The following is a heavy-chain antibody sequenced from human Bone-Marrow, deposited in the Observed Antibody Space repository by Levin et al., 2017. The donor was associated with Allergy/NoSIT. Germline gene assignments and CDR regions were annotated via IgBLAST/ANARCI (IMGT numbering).Heavy chain of an antibody. CDR1: GFPFSTSW. CDR3: ARDKSNPHFDY. V-gene: IGHV3-7*01. CDR2: IKQDGSEK. D-gene: IGHD4-11*01. J-gene: IGHJ4*02. Sequence: SLLLSFSSSGFPFSTSWLSWVRQAPGKGLEWVANIKQDGSEKYYVDSVKGRFTISRDNAKNSLYLQINSLRAEDTAVYYCARDKSNPHFDYWGQGTLVTVSS.